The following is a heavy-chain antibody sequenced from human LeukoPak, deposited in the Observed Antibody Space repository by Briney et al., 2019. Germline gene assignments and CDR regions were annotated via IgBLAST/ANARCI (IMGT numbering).Heavy chain of an antibody. CDR2: ISDSGSST. D-gene: IGHD3-22*01. Sequence: GGSLRLSCAASGFPFSNYAISWARQAPGKGLEWVSGISDSGSSTYYADSVKGRFTISRDNSKNTLYLQMNSLRAEDTAVYYCAKADGRGYYYYDYWGQGTLVTVSS. CDR3: AKADGRGYYYYDY. CDR1: GFPFSNYA. J-gene: IGHJ4*02. V-gene: IGHV3-23*01.